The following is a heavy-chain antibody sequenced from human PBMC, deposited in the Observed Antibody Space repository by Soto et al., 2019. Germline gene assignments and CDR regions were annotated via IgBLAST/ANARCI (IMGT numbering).Heavy chain of an antibody. CDR1: GFSFTSHW. V-gene: IGHV5-51*01. Sequence: GESLKISCETSGFSFTSHWIGWVRQMPGKGLEWMGILYPGDSDTRYSPSFQGQVSISADKSLSTAYLQWSSLKASDTAIYFCAISYSGSILHFDHWGRGTLVTVSS. CDR2: LYPGDSDT. D-gene: IGHD6-6*01. CDR3: AISYSGSILHFDH. J-gene: IGHJ4*02.